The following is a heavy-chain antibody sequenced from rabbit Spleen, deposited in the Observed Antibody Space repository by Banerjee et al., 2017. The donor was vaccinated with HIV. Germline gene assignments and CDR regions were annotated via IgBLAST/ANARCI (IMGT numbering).Heavy chain of an antibody. J-gene: IGHJ4*01. D-gene: IGHD2-1*01. CDR3: ARGSATMTLVITGFYFNL. CDR1: GFDFSNTA. Sequence: QEQLERSGGGMVKNGGTLTLTCKASGFDFSNTALCWVSKAPGKGPEWIACIANGDGSTYYASWLNGRFTISRSTSLNTVTLQMTSLTAADTATYFCARGSATMTLVITGFYFNLWGQGSLVTVS. V-gene: IGHV1S47*01. CDR2: IANGDGST.